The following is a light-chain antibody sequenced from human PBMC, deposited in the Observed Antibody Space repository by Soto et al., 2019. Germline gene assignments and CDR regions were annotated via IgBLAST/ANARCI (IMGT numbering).Light chain of an antibody. CDR1: SGHSSYA. J-gene: IGLJ2*01. Sequence: HLVLTQSPSASASLGASVKLTCTLSSGHSSYAIAWHQQQPEKGPRYLMKLNSDGSHSKGDGIPDRFSGSSSGAERYLTISSLQSEDEAAYYCQTWGTGIVVFGGGTKLTVL. V-gene: IGLV4-69*01. CDR3: QTWGTGIVV. CDR2: LNSDGSH.